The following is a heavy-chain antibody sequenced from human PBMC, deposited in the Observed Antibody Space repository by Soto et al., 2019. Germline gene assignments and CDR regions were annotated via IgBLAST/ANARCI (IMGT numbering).Heavy chain of an antibody. Sequence: QVHLVHSGAEVKKPGASVKVSCRASGYTFTNYGITWVRQAPGRGLEWMGWSSTYNRNTNYAQRFRGSVTMTTDRGTSTGYMELRSLTSEDTAVYFCARRYDSSGRPFDRWGQGTLVTVSS. D-gene: IGHD3-22*01. J-gene: IGHJ4*02. CDR3: ARRYDSSGRPFDR. V-gene: IGHV1-18*04. CDR1: GYTFTNYG. CDR2: SSTYNRNT.